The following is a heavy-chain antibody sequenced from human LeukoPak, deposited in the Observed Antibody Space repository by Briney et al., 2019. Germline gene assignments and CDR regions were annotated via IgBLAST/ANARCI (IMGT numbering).Heavy chain of an antibody. Sequence: GASVKVSCKASGYRFTTYYMHWMRRAPGQGLEWMGTMNHRGGSTNYAQKFQGRVTMIRDPSTSTVYMDLSSLRFEDTAVYYCARVDDYGGNSVGYWGQGTLVTVSS. D-gene: IGHD4-23*01. J-gene: IGHJ4*02. V-gene: IGHV1-46*01. CDR2: MNHRGGST. CDR3: ARVDDYGGNSVGY. CDR1: GYRFTTYY.